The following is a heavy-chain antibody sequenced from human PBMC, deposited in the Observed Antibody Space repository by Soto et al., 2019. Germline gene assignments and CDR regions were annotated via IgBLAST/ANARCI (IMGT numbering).Heavy chain of an antibody. V-gene: IGHV3-30-3*01. D-gene: IGHD5-18*01. CDR2: ISYDGSNK. J-gene: IGHJ4*02. CDR1: GFTFSSYA. CDR3: AVDTAMVPFDY. Sequence: QVQLVESGGGVVQPGRSLRLSCAASGFTFSSYAMHWVRQAPGKGLEWVAVISYDGSNKYYAESVKGRFTISRDNSKNTLYLQMNSLRAEDTAVYYCAVDTAMVPFDYWGQGTLVTVSS.